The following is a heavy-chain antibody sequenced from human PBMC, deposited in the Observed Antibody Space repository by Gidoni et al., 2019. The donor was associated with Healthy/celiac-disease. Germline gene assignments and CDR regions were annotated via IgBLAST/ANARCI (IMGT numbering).Heavy chain of an antibody. J-gene: IGHJ4*02. CDR1: GGSFSGYY. Sequence: QVQLQQWGAGRLKPSETLSLTCAVYGGSFSGYYWSWVRQPPGKGLEWIGEIKHSGSTNYNPSLKSRVTISVDTSKNQFSLKLSSVTAADTAVYYCARWEHPGEFDYWGQGTLVTVSS. D-gene: IGHD1-26*01. CDR2: IKHSGST. V-gene: IGHV4-34*01. CDR3: ARWEHPGEFDY.